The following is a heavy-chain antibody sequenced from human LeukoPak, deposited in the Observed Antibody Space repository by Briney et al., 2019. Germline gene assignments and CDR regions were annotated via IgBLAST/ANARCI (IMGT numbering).Heavy chain of an antibody. CDR2: INHSGST. CDR3: AAYGSGADNWFDP. J-gene: IGHJ5*02. CDR1: GWSFSGYY. V-gene: IGHV4-34*01. D-gene: IGHD3-10*01. Sequence: SETLSLTCAVYGWSFSGYYWSWIRQPPGKGLEWIGEINHSGSTNYNPSLKSRVTISLDTSKNQFSLKLSSVTAADTAVYYCAAYGSGADNWFDPWGQGTLVTVSS.